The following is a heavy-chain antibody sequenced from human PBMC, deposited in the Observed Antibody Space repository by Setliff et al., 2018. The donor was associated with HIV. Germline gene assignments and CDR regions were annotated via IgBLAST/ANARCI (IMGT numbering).Heavy chain of an antibody. CDR1: GGSIIRSSYY. CDR2: IAYSGIT. D-gene: IGHD2-2*01. CDR3: ARLGYCSSTSCYYYYYMDV. V-gene: IGHV4-39*07. Sequence: PSETLSLTCTVFGGSIIRSSYYWDWIRQPPGKVLEWIASIAYSGITYYNPSLKSRVTISVDTSKNQFSLKLSSVTAADTAVYYCARLGYCSSTSCYYYYYMDVWGKGTTVTVSS. J-gene: IGHJ6*03.